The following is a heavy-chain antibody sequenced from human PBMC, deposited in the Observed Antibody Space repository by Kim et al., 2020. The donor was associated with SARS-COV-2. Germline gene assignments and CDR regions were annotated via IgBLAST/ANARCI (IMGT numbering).Heavy chain of an antibody. J-gene: IGHJ4*02. D-gene: IGHD3-10*01. Sequence: LRSRVTISVDASKNQFSLKLSSVTAADTAVYYCARARKLFYGSGSYYDYWGQGTLVTVSS. V-gene: IGHV4-34*01. CDR3: ARARKLFYGSGSYYDY.